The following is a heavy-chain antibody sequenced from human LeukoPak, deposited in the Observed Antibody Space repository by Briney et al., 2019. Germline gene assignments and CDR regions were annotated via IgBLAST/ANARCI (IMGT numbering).Heavy chain of an antibody. CDR3: ARVSMVATYDYFDY. V-gene: IGHV4-4*07. J-gene: IGHJ4*02. CDR1: GGSISSYY. D-gene: IGHD5-12*01. Sequence: SETLSLTCTVSGGSISSYYWSWIRQPAGKGLEWIGRIYTSGSTNYNPSLKSRVTMSVDTSKNQFSLKLSSVTAADTAVYYCARVSMVATYDYFDYWGQGTLVTVSS. CDR2: IYTSGST.